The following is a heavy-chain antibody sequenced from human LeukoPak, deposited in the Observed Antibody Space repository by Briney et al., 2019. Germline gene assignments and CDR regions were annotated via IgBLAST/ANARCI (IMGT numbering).Heavy chain of an antibody. CDR1: GFTFDDYA. Sequence: GGSLRLSCAASGFTFDDYAMHWVRQAPGKGLEWVSGISWNSGSIGYADSVKGRFTIPRDNAKNSLYLQMNSLRAEDTALYYCAKDLAGVGAIDYWGQGTLATVSS. CDR3: AKDLAGVGAIDY. CDR2: ISWNSGSI. V-gene: IGHV3-9*01. D-gene: IGHD1-26*01. J-gene: IGHJ4*02.